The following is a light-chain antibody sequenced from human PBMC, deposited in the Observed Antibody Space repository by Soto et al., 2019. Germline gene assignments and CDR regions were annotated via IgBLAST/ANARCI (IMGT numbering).Light chain of an antibody. CDR3: SSKAGSNNLGVV. J-gene: IGLJ2*01. CDR1: SSDVGGYND. Sequence: QSALTQPPSTSGSPGQSVAISCTGTSSDVGGYNDVSWYQQHPGKAPKLMIYEVTKRPSGVPDRFSGSKFGNTASLTVSGLQADDEADYYCSSKAGSNNLGVVFGGGTKVTVL. CDR2: EVT. V-gene: IGLV2-8*01.